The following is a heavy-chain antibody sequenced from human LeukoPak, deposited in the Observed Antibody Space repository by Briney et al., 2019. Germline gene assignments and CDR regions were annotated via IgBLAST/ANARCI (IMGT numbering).Heavy chain of an antibody. CDR3: ARQGPGGRSFDY. Sequence: SETLSPTCTVSGGSISTYYWNWIRQPPGKGLEWIGYIYASGSTNYNPSLKSRVTISVDTSKNQFSLKLSSVTAADTAVYFCARQGPGGRSFDYWGLGTLVTVSS. CDR2: IYASGST. V-gene: IGHV4-4*09. D-gene: IGHD2-15*01. J-gene: IGHJ4*02. CDR1: GGSISTYY.